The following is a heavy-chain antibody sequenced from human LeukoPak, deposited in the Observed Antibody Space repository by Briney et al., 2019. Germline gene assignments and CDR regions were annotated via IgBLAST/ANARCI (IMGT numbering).Heavy chain of an antibody. Sequence: SETLSLTCTVSGGSISSYYWSWIRQPPGKGLEWIGYIYYSGSTNYNPSLKSRVTISVDTSKNQFSLKLSSVTAADTAVYYCARDRDYGGKRGMDVWGQGTTVTVSS. CDR1: GGSISSYY. CDR2: IYYSGST. J-gene: IGHJ6*02. V-gene: IGHV4-59*01. D-gene: IGHD4-23*01. CDR3: ARDRDYGGKRGMDV.